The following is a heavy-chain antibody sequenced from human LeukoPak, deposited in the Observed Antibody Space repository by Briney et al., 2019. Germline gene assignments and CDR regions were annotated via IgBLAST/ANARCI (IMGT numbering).Heavy chain of an antibody. Sequence: SVKVSCKASGGTFSSYAISWVRQAPGQGLEWMGRIIPIVGIANYAQKFQGRVTITADKSTSTAYMELSSLRSEDTAVYYCARGRRTTTPFDYWGQGTLVTVSS. CDR3: ARGRRTTTPFDY. CDR2: IIPIVGIA. V-gene: IGHV1-69*04. D-gene: IGHD1-14*01. J-gene: IGHJ4*02. CDR1: GGTFSSYA.